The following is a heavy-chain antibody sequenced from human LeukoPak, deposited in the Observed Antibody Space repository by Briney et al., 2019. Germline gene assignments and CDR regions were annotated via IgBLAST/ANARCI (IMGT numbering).Heavy chain of an antibody. CDR3: ARLASDIVVVPAAILIVDDAFDI. V-gene: IGHV1-18*01. CDR1: DYTFTSYG. CDR2: ISAYNGNT. D-gene: IGHD2-2*02. J-gene: IGHJ3*02. Sequence: SVKVSCKASDYTFTSYGISWVRQAPGQGLEWMGWISAYNGNTNYAQKLQGRVTMTTDTSTSTAYMELRSLRSDDTAVYYCARLASDIVVVPAAILIVDDAFDIWGQGTMVTVSS.